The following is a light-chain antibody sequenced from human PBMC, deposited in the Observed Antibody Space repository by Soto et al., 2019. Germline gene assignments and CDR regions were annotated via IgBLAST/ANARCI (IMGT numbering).Light chain of an antibody. V-gene: IGLV2-14*03. CDR1: SSDVGGYNY. Sequence: QSALTQPASVSGSPGQSITISCTGTSSDVGGYNYVSWYQQHPGKAPKLMIYDVSNRPSGVSNRFSGSKSGNTASLTISGLQAEDEADYYCGSYTSRSTQVFGTGTKVTVL. CDR3: GSYTSRSTQV. J-gene: IGLJ1*01. CDR2: DVS.